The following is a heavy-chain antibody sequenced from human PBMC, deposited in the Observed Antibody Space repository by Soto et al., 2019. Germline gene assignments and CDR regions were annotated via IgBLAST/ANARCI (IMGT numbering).Heavy chain of an antibody. Sequence: EVQLVQSGAEVKKPGESLKISCKGSGYSFTSYWIGWVRQMPGKGLEWMGIIYPGDSDTRYSPSFQGQVTISADKSISTAYLQWSSLKASDTAIYYCARTAAAGKYYYGVDVWGQGNTVTVSS. CDR1: GYSFTSYW. CDR2: IYPGDSDT. J-gene: IGHJ6*02. D-gene: IGHD6-13*01. V-gene: IGHV5-51*01. CDR3: ARTAAAGKYYYGVDV.